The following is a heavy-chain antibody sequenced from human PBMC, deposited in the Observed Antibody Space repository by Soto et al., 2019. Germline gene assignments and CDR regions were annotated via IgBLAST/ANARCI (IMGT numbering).Heavy chain of an antibody. CDR3: ARYDVVANYLHY. CDR2: ISYRGNT. D-gene: IGHD2-21*01. J-gene: IGHJ4*02. CDR1: GPSITSDY. V-gene: IGHV4-59*01. Sequence: PSETLSLTCIVSGPSITSDYWSWVRQPPGKGLEWIGYISYRGNTKYNPSLKSRVAISADTSKNEFSLKLTSVTAADTAVYYCARYDVVANYLHYWGQGTLVTVSS.